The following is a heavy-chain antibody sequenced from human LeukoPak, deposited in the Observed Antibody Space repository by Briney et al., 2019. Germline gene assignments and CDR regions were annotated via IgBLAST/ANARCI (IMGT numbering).Heavy chain of an antibody. V-gene: IGHV3-7*01. CDR1: EFTFCNFW. D-gene: IGHD4-17*01. CDR3: ARGGNHGDYWYFDL. J-gene: IGHJ2*01. Sequence: GGSLRHSCSASEFTFCNFWMSWVRQGPGRRGEWVANRKPDGSEKYYVKSVKGRFTISRDNAETSLHLQMNSLRAEDTAVYYCARGGNHGDYWYFDLWGRGTMVTVSS. CDR2: RKPDGSEK.